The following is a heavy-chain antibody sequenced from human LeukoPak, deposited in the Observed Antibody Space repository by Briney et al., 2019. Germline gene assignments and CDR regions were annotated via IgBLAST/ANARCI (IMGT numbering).Heavy chain of an antibody. V-gene: IGHV1-69*13. CDR2: IIPIFGTA. D-gene: IGHD6-19*01. CDR1: GGTFSSYA. Sequence: SVNVSCKASGGTFSSYAISWVRQAPGQGLEWMGGIIPIFGTANYAQKFQGRVTITADESTSTAYMELSSLRSEDTAVYYCARDLAVAGTLYYFDYWGQGTLVTVSS. J-gene: IGHJ4*02. CDR3: ARDLAVAGTLYYFDY.